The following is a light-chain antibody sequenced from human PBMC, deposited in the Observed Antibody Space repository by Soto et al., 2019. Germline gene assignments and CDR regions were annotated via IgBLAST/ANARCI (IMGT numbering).Light chain of an antibody. Sequence: EILMTQSPATLSLSPGESATLSCRASQSISRSLAGYQQKPGQAPRLLIYGASTRATGIPARFSGSGSGTEFTLNISSLQSEDFAVYYCQQYYNWPRTFGQGTKLEIK. V-gene: IGKV3-15*01. CDR3: QQYYNWPRT. CDR1: QSISRS. J-gene: IGKJ2*01. CDR2: GAS.